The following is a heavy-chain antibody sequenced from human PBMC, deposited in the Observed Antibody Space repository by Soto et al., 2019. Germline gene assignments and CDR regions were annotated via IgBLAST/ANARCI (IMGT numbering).Heavy chain of an antibody. CDR3: ATTGDIVVVPAAIRKDYYYGMYD. CDR2: IIPIFGTA. CDR1: GGTFSSYA. D-gene: IGHD2-2*02. V-gene: IGHV1-69*01. Sequence: QVQLVQSGAEVKKPGSSVKVSCKASGGTFSSYAISWVRQAPGQGLEWMGGIIPIFGTANYAQKVQGRVTMTADDSTRKAYMEMSSLRSEDQAVDYCATTGDIVVVPAAIRKDYYYGMYDWGQGSTVTVSS. J-gene: IGHJ6*01.